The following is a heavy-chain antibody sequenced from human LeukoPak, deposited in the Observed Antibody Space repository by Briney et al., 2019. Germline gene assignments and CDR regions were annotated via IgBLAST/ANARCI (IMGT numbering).Heavy chain of an antibody. CDR3: VKGRGYNYGYIFGYFDY. D-gene: IGHD5-18*01. CDR1: GFTFADYA. V-gene: IGHV3-9*01. CDR2: ISWNGGNI. J-gene: IGHJ4*02. Sequence: GGSLRLSCAVSGFTFADYAMHWVRQTPGKGLEWVSGISWNGGNIDYAASVRGRFTISRDNAKNSLHLQMNSLRAEDTALYYCVKGRGYNYGYIFGYFDYWGQGTLVTVSS.